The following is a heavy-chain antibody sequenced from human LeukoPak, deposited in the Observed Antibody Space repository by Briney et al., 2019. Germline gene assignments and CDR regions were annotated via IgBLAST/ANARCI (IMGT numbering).Heavy chain of an antibody. V-gene: IGHV3-23*01. CDR3: ASYYGDYESFDY. D-gene: IGHD4-17*01. J-gene: IGHJ4*02. Sequence: PGGTLRLSCAASGFTFSSYGMSWVRQAPGKGLEWVSAISGSGGSTYYADSVKGRFTISRDNSKNTLYLQMNSLRAEDTAVYYCASYYGDYESFDYWGQGTLVTVSS. CDR1: GFTFSSYG. CDR2: ISGSGGST.